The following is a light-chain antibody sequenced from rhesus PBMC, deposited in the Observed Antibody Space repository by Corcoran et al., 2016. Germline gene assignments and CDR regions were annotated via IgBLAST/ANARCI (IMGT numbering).Light chain of an antibody. CDR3: LQYNSNPFT. Sequence: DIQMTQSPSSLSASVGDRVTITCRASQGISTYLNWYQQKPGKAPKRLIYAASSLESGVPSRFSGSGSGTDFTLTSSSLQPEDFATYYGLQYNSNPFTFGPGTKLDIK. J-gene: IGKJ3*01. V-gene: IGKV1-43*01. CDR2: AAS. CDR1: QGISTY.